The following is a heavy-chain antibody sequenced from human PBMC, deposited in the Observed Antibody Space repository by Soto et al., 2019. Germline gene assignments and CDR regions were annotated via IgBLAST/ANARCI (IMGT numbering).Heavy chain of an antibody. CDR1: GFTFSSYA. Sequence: PGGSLRLSCAASGFTFSSYAMSWVRQAPGKGLEWVSAISGSGGSTYYADSVKGRFTISRDNSKNTLYLQMNSLRAEDTAVYYCATRPHHSSSWFIDYWGQGTLVTVSS. CDR3: ATRPHHSSSWFIDY. CDR2: ISGSGGST. V-gene: IGHV3-23*01. D-gene: IGHD6-13*01. J-gene: IGHJ4*02.